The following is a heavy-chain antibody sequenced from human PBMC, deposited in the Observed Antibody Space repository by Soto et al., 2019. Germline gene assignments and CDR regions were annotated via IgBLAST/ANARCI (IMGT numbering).Heavy chain of an antibody. D-gene: IGHD3-10*02. CDR3: AKARFRDTSMFLSDY. CDR2: ISGSGGRT. CDR1: GFSFSNYT. J-gene: IGHJ4*02. V-gene: IGHV3-23*01. Sequence: ALRPCYAAGGFSFSNYTRCWRHQAPQKRLEWVYAISGSGGRTYYADSVKGRLTISRDNSKNTLYLQMNSLRAEDTGVYYCAKARFRDTSMFLSDYWGQGTLVTAPQ.